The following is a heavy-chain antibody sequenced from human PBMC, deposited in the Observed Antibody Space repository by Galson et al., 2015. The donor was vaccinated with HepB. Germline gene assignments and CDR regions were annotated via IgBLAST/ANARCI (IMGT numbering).Heavy chain of an antibody. V-gene: IGHV3-15*01. Sequence: SLRLSCAASGFTFSNAWMSWVRQAPGKGLEWVGRIKSKTDGGTTDYAAPVKGRFTISRDDSKNTLYLQMNSLKTEDTAVYYCTTDNYDFWSGYPRDVWGQGTTVTVSS. CDR3: TTDNYDFWSGYPRDV. CDR2: IKSKTDGGTT. D-gene: IGHD3-3*01. CDR1: GFTFSNAW. J-gene: IGHJ6*02.